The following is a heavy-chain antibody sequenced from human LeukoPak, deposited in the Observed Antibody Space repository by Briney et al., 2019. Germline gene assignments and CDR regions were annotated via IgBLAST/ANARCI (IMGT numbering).Heavy chain of an antibody. CDR2: IYYSGST. V-gene: IGHV4-61*01. CDR3: ARRGYCSGGSCYSSWYFDL. J-gene: IGHJ2*01. CDR1: GGSISSGSYY. D-gene: IGHD2-15*01. Sequence: SETLSLTCTVSGGSISSGSYYWSWIRQPPGKGLEWIGYIYYSGSTNYNPSLKSRVTISVDTSKNQFSLKLSSVTAADTAVYYCARRGYCSGGSCYSSWYFDLWGRGTLVTVSS.